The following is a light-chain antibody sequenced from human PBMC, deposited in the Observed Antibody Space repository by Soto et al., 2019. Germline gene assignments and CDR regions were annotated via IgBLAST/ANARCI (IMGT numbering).Light chain of an antibody. CDR1: QNVDTKY. CDR3: RHYGLSKP. V-gene: IGKV3-20*01. J-gene: IGKJ1*01. CDR2: GAS. Sequence: EIVLKKSPGSLSVYQTERATLPCRASQNVDTKYLAWYQFKPGQAPRLLIYGASSRATGIPDRFSGSGSGTDFTLTIIRLEPDDFAVYYCRHYGLSKPFGQVTNVEIK.